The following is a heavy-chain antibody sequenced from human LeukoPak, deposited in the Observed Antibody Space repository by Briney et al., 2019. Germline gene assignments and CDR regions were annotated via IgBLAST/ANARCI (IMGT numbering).Heavy chain of an antibody. CDR1: GGSISSGGYS. CDR2: IYHSGST. CDR3: ARHGLSTQASDV. V-gene: IGHV4-30-2*01. Sequence: SQTLSLTCAVSGGSISSGGYSWSWLRQPPGKGLEWIGYIYHSGSTYYNPSLKSRVTILVDRSKNQFSLKLSSVTAADTAVYYCARHGLSTQASDVWGQGTMVTVSS. J-gene: IGHJ3*01.